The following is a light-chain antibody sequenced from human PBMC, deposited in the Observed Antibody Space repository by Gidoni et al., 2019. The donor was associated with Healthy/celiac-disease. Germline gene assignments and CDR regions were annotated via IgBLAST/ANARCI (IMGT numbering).Light chain of an antibody. CDR1: QSLLHGNGYNY. J-gene: IGKJ4*01. CDR3: MQALQTPFT. CDR2: LGS. V-gene: IGKV2-28*01. Sequence: DSVMTQSPLSQPVPPGEPASSSCRSSQSLLHGNGYNYLDWYLQKPGQSLQLLIYLGSNRASGVPDRFSGSGSGTDFTLKISRVESEDFGTYYCMQALQTPFTFXGXTNVEIK.